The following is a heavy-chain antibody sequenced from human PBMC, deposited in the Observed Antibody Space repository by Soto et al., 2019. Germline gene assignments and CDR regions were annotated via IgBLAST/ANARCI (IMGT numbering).Heavy chain of an antibody. CDR3: ARGFGYSYGLLYFDY. Sequence: GESLKISCKGSGYSFTSYWIGWVRQMPGKGLEWMGIIYPGDSDTRYSPSFQGQVTISADKSISTAYLQWSSLKASDTAMYYCARGFGYSYGLLYFDYWGQGTLVTVSS. V-gene: IGHV5-51*01. CDR2: IYPGDSDT. D-gene: IGHD5-18*01. CDR1: GYSFTSYW. J-gene: IGHJ4*02.